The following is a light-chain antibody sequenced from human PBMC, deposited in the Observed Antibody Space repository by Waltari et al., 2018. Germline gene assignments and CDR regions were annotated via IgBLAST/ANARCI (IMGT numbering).Light chain of an antibody. J-gene: IGLJ3*02. CDR3: QSYDSSLSHWV. CDR1: STNIGAGHD. V-gene: IGLV1-40*01. Sequence: QSVLTQPPPVPGAPGPRVTIPCTGNSTNIGAGHDVHWHHRVPRKAPKHPSYGNTNRPSGVPDRFSGSKSGTSASLAITGLQAEDEAHYYCQSYDSSLSHWVCGGETKLTVL. CDR2: GNT.